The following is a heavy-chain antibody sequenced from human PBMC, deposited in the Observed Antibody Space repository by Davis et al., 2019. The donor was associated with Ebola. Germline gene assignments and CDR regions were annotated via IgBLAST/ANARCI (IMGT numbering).Heavy chain of an antibody. D-gene: IGHD5-12*01. CDR1: GFTFSSYA. CDR2: ISGSGGST. CDR3: ARDSVATIGILGWPTPDY. Sequence: GESLKISCAASGFTFSSYAMSWVRQAPGKGLEWVSAISGSGGSTYYADSVKGRFTISRDNSKNTLYLQMNSLRAEDTAVYYCARDSVATIGILGWPTPDYWGQGTLVTVSS. J-gene: IGHJ4*02. V-gene: IGHV3-23*01.